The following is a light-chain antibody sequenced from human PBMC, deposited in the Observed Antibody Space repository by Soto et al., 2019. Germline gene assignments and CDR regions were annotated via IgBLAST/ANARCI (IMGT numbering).Light chain of an antibody. CDR1: QSVSSN. J-gene: IGKJ2*01. CDR2: GAS. Sequence: EIVMTQSPATLSVSPGERATLSCRASQSVSSNLAWYQQKPGQAPRLLIYGASTRATGIPARFSGSGSGTEFALTISSLKSEDFAVYYCHQYDNWPLMYTFGQGTKLEIK. V-gene: IGKV3-15*01. CDR3: HQYDNWPLMYT.